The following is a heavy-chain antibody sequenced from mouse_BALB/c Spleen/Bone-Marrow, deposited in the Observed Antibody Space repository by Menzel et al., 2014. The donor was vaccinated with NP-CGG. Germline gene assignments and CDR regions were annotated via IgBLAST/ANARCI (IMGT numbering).Heavy chain of an antibody. Sequence: EVKVEESGPGLVKPSQTVSLTCTVTGISITTGNYRWSWIRQFPGNKLEWIGYIYYSGTTTYNPSLTSRTTITRDTSKNQFFLEMNSLTAEDTATYYCARDYRYFDYWGQGTTLTVSS. D-gene: IGHD2-14*01. V-gene: IGHV3-5*02. CDR2: IYYSGTT. CDR1: GISITTGNYR. CDR3: ARDYRYFDY. J-gene: IGHJ2*01.